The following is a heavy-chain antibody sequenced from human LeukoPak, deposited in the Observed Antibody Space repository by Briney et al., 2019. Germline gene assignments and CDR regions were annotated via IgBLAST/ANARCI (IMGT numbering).Heavy chain of an antibody. J-gene: IGHJ4*02. CDR2: IIPILGIA. D-gene: IGHD3-22*01. V-gene: IGHV1-69*04. Sequence: ASVKVSCKASGGTFSSYAISWVRQAPGQGLEWMGRIIPILGIANYAQKFQGRVTITADKSTSTAHMELSSLRSEDTAVYYCARAQNYYDSSGYYFAFDYWGQGTLVTVSS. CDR3: ARAQNYYDSSGYYFAFDY. CDR1: GGTFSSYA.